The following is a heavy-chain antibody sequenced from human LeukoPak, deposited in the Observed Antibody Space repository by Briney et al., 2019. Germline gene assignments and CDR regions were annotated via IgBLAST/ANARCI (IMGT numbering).Heavy chain of an antibody. Sequence: SETLSLTCAVYGGSFSGYYWSWIRQPPGKGLEWIGEINHSGSTNYSPSLKSRVTISVDTSKNQFSLKLSSVTAADTAVYYCARGYDGSGYYYRNWYFDLWGRGTLVTVSS. V-gene: IGHV4-34*01. D-gene: IGHD3-22*01. J-gene: IGHJ2*01. CDR2: INHSGST. CDR3: ARGYDGSGYYYRNWYFDL. CDR1: GGSFSGYY.